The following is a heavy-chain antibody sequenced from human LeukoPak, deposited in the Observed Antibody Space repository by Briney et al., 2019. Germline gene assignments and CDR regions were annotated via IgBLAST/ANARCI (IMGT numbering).Heavy chain of an antibody. CDR2: IIPIFGTA. J-gene: IGHJ4*02. D-gene: IGHD3/OR15-3a*01. V-gene: IGHV1-69*05. CDR1: GGTFSSYA. CDR3: ARGDWGPSDY. Sequence: SVKVSFKASGGTFSSYAISWVRQAPGQGLEWMGRIIPIFGTANYAQKFQGRVTITTDESTSTAYMELSSLRSEDTAVYYCARGDWGPSDYWGQGTLVTVSS.